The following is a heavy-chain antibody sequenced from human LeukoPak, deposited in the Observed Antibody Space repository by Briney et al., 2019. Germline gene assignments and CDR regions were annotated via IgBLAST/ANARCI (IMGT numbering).Heavy chain of an antibody. V-gene: IGHV1-69*05. J-gene: IGHJ6*03. CDR3: ARARYYYDRSGYKPPRYYNYYYIDL. Sequence: APVKASCKASGGTFSSYAISWVRQAPGQGLEWMGVIIPIFGTANYAQKFQGRVTITTDESTSTAYMELSSLRSEDTAVYYCARARYYYDRSGYKPPRYYNYYYIDLWGKGTTVTVSS. D-gene: IGHD3-22*01. CDR1: GGTFSSYA. CDR2: IIPIFGTA.